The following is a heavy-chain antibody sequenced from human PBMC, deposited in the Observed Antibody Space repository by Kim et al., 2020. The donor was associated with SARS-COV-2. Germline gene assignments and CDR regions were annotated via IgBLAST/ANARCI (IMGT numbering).Heavy chain of an antibody. V-gene: IGHV1-69*02. CDR3: ASRSFSLWFGELSDAFDI. CDR1: GGTFSSYT. J-gene: IGHJ3*02. D-gene: IGHD3-10*01. CDR2: IIPILGIA. Sequence: SVKVSCKASGGTFSSYTISWVRQAPGQGLEWMGRIIPILGIANYAQKFQGRVTITADKSTSTAYMELSSLRSEDTAVYYCASRSFSLWFGELSDAFDIWGQGTMVTVSS.